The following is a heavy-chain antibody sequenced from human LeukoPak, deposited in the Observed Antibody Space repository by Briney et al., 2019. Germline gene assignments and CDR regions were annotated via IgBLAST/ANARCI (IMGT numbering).Heavy chain of an antibody. J-gene: IGHJ4*02. D-gene: IGHD3-22*01. CDR3: ARVNYYDSSGYYYLYFDY. CDR2: INHSGST. Sequence: SETLSLTCAVYGGSFSGYYWSWIRQPPGKGLEWIGEINHSGSTNYNPSLKSRVTISVDTSKNQFSLKLSSVTAADTAVYYCARVNYYDSSGYYYLYFDYWGQGTLVAVSS. CDR1: GGSFSGYY. V-gene: IGHV4-34*01.